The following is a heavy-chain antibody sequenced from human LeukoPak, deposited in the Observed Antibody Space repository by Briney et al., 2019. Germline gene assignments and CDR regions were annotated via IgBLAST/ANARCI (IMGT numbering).Heavy chain of an antibody. V-gene: IGHV3-30-3*01. J-gene: IGHJ4*02. D-gene: IGHD2-15*01. CDR2: ISYDGSNK. CDR3: ARDRVVAATDRNFDY. Sequence: GGPLRLSCAASGFTFSNAWMSWVRQAPGKGLEWVAVISYDGSNKYYADSVKGRFTISRDNSKNTLYLQMNSLRAEDTAVYYCARDRVVAATDRNFDYWGQGTLVTVSS. CDR1: GFTFSNAW.